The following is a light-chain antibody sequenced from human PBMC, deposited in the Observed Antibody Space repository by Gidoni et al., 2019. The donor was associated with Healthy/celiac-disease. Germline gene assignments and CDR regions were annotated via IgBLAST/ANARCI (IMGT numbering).Light chain of an antibody. CDR2: GAS. CDR3: QQYGSSPSLT. V-gene: IGKV3-20*01. Sequence: EIGWTQAPGTLSLSPGERATLSCRASQSVSSSYLAWYQQKPGQAPRLLIDGASSRATGIPDRFSGSGSGTDFTLTISRLEPEDSAVYYCQQYGSSPSLTFGGGTKVEIK. J-gene: IGKJ4*01. CDR1: QSVSSSY.